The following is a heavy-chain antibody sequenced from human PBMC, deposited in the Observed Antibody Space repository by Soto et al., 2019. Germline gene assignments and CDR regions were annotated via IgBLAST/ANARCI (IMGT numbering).Heavy chain of an antibody. CDR1: GGSFSGYY. CDR3: ARDRGDIFDWLSYYMDV. D-gene: IGHD3-9*01. Sequence: SETLSLTCAVYGGSFSGYYWSWIRQPPGKGLEWIGEINHSGSTNYNPSLKSRVTISVDTSKNQFSLKLSSVTAADTAVYYCARDRGDIFDWLSYYMDVWGKGTTVTVS. V-gene: IGHV4-34*01. CDR2: INHSGST. J-gene: IGHJ6*03.